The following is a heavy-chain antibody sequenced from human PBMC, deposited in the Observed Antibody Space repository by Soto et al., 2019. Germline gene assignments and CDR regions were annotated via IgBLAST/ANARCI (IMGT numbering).Heavy chain of an antibody. D-gene: IGHD3-9*01. Sequence: QVQLVQSGAEVKKPGASVKVSCKASGYTFTSYGISWVRQAPGQGLEWMGWISAYNGNTNYAQKLQGRVTMTTDTSTSTAYMALRSLRSDDTAVYYCASSYYDILTGYGDWYFDLWGRGTLVTVSS. CDR2: ISAYNGNT. CDR3: ASSYYDILTGYGDWYFDL. CDR1: GYTFTSYG. J-gene: IGHJ2*01. V-gene: IGHV1-18*01.